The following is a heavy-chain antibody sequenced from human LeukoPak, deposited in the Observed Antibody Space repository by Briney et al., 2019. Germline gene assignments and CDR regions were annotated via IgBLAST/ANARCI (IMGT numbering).Heavy chain of an antibody. D-gene: IGHD3-22*01. V-gene: IGHV4-59*01. Sequence: SETLSLTCTVSGGSISSYYWSWIRQPPGKGLEWIGYIYYSGSTNYNPSLKSRVTISVDTSKNQFSLKLSSVTAADTAVYYCARGTYDSSGYWYYFGYWGQGTLVTVSS. CDR2: IYYSGST. J-gene: IGHJ4*02. CDR3: ARGTYDSSGYWYYFGY. CDR1: GGSISSYY.